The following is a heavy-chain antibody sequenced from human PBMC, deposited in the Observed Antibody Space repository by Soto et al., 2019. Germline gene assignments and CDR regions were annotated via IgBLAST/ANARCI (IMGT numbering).Heavy chain of an antibody. V-gene: IGHV4-59*02. CDR3: ARAGTAMVQLDY. CDR2: IDYSGST. D-gene: IGHD5-18*01. J-gene: IGHJ4*02. CDR1: GGSVSRYF. Sequence: SGTLSLTCTVSGGSVSRYFWSWIRQPPGKGLEWIGYIDYSGSTNYNPSLKSRVTISVDTSKNQFSLKLTSVAAADTAVFYCARAGTAMVQLDYWGQGTLVTVSS.